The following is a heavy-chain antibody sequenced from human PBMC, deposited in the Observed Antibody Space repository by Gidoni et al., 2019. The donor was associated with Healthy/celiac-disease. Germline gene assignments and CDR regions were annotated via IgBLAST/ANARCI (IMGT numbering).Heavy chain of an antibody. Sequence: EVQLVQSGAEVKKPGESLKISCKGSGYSFNSYWLGWVRRMPGKCLQWMGIIYPGDSDTRYSPSFQGQVTISADKSISTAYLQWSSLKASDTAMYYCARPVAAAGDRGYYFDYWGQGTLVTVSS. CDR1: GYSFNSYW. V-gene: IGHV5-51*01. CDR2: IYPGDSDT. CDR3: ARPVAAAGDRGYYFDY. J-gene: IGHJ4*02. D-gene: IGHD6-13*01.